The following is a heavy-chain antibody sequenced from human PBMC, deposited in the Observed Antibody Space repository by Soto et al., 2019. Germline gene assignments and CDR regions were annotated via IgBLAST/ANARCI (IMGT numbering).Heavy chain of an antibody. CDR1: GYSFTSYS. CDR2: INPSGGST. CDR3: ARVRQQLAVNYYYYYYMDV. Sequence: ASVKVSCKACGYSFTSYSMHWARQAHEQGLEWMGIINPSGGSTSYAQKLQGRVTMTTDTSTSTAYMELRSLRSADTAVYYCARVRQQLAVNYYYYYYMDVWGKGTTVTVSS. V-gene: IGHV1-46*01. J-gene: IGHJ6*03. D-gene: IGHD6-13*01.